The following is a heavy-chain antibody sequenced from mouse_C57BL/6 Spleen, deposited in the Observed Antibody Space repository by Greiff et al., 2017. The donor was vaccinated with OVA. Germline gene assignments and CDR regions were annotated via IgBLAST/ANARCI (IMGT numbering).Heavy chain of an antibody. J-gene: IGHJ3*01. CDR2: IYPGGGYT. CDR1: GYSFTNYW. Sequence: QVQLQQSGAELVRPGTSVKMSCKASGYSFTNYWIGWAKQRPGHGLEWIGGIYPGGGYTNYNEKFKGKATLTADKSSSTAYMQFSSLTSEDSAIYYCARHYDYDLPWFAYWGQGTLVTVSA. CDR3: ARHYDYDLPWFAY. D-gene: IGHD2-4*01. V-gene: IGHV1-63*01.